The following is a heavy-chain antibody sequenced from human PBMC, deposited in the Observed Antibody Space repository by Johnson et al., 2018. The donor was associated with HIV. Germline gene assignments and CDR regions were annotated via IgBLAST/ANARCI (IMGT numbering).Heavy chain of an antibody. CDR3: ARGGNFWGGKEAFDN. V-gene: IGHV3-30-3*01. J-gene: IGHJ3*02. Sequence: QVQLVESGGGVVQPGRSLRLSCAASGFTFSSYAMHWVRQAPGKGLEWVAVISYDGSNKYYADSVKGRFTISRDNSKNTLYLQMNSLRAEDTAVYYCARGGNFWGGKEAFDNWGQGTIVTGSS. CDR1: GFTFSSYA. CDR2: ISYDGSNK. D-gene: IGHD3-3*01.